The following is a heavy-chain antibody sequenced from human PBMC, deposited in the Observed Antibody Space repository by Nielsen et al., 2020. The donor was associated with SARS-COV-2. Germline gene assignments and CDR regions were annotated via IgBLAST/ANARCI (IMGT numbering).Heavy chain of an antibody. CDR3: AKDPSPLRYFDWLPDPSFDY. CDR2: ISGSGGST. Sequence: WIRQAPGKGLEWVSAISGSGGSTYYADSVKGRFTISRDNSKNTLYLQMNSLRAEDTAVYYCAKDPSPLRYFDWLPDPSFDYWGQGTLVTVSS. V-gene: IGHV3-23*01. J-gene: IGHJ4*02. D-gene: IGHD3-9*01.